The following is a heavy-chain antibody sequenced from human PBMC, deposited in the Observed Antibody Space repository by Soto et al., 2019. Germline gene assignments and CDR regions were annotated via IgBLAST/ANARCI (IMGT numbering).Heavy chain of an antibody. CDR2: INHSGST. D-gene: IGHD3-10*01. J-gene: IGHJ6*02. V-gene: IGHV4-34*01. CDR3: ARVVRVVRGVIKYYYYYGMDV. CDR1: GGSFSGYY. Sequence: QVQLQQWGAGLLKPSETLSLTCAVYGGSFSGYYWSWIRKPPGKGLEWIGEINHSGSTNYNPSLKSRVTISVDTSKNQFSLKLSSVTAADTAVYYCARVVRVVRGVIKYYYYYGMDVWGQWTTVTVSS.